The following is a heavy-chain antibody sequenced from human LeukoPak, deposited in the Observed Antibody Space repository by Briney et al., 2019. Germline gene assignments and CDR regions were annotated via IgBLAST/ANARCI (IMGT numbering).Heavy chain of an antibody. CDR1: GFTLRSYA. J-gene: IGHJ4*02. Sequence: PGGSLRLSCAASGFTLRSYAMSWVRQAPGKGLEWVSSISSSSSYIYYADSVKGRFTISRDNAKNSLYLQMNSLRAEDTAVYYCARDLEEYCSGGSCSLFDYWGQGTLVTVSS. D-gene: IGHD2-15*01. CDR3: ARDLEEYCSGGSCSLFDY. V-gene: IGHV3-21*01. CDR2: ISSSSSYI.